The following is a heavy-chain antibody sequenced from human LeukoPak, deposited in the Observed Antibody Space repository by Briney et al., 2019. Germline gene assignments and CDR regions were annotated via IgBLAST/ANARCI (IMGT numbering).Heavy chain of an antibody. CDR3: ARGGGGPYSSPPRFDP. CDR2: INHSGST. Sequence: SETLSLTCAVYGLSFSGYYWSWIRQPLGKGLEWIGEINHSGSTNYNPSLKSRVTISVDTSKNQFSLKLSSVTAADTAVYYCARGGGGPYSSPPRFDPWGQGTLVTVSS. V-gene: IGHV4-34*01. CDR1: GLSFSGYY. J-gene: IGHJ5*02. D-gene: IGHD6-13*01.